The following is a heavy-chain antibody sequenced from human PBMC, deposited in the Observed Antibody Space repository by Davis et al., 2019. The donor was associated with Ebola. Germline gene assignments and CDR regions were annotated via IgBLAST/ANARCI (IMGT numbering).Heavy chain of an antibody. V-gene: IGHV1-69*13. Sequence: SVKVSCKASGGTFSSYAISWVRQAPGQGLEWMGGIIPIFGTANYAQKFQGRVTITADESTSTAYMELSSLRSEDTAVYYCARDLGSLGYCSSTSCFSYYYYMDVWGKGTTVTVSS. CDR1: GGTFSSYA. CDR3: ARDLGSLGYCSSTSCFSYYYYMDV. CDR2: IIPIFGTA. D-gene: IGHD2-2*01. J-gene: IGHJ6*03.